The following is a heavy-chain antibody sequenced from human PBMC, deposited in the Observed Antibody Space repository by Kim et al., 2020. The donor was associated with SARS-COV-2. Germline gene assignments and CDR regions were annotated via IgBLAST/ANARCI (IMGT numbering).Heavy chain of an antibody. J-gene: IGHJ6*01. CDR3: AKGFGGYEDRGGQAYGMNA. V-gene: IGHV3-30*18. D-gene: IGHD3-16*01. Sequence: GGSLRLSCAASAFTFRAYGMHWVRQAPGKGLEWVAVVSCDGSHKFYADSVKGRFSISRDNSKNTLYLQMNSLSVEDTAVYYCAKGFGGYEDRGGQAYGMNAWGQGTTVTVST. CDR1: AFTFRAYG. CDR2: VSCDGSHK.